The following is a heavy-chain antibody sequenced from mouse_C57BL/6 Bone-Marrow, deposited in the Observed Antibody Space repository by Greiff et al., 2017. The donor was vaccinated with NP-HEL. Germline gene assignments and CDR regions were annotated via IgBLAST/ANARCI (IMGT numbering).Heavy chain of an antibody. Sequence: QVQLQQSDAELVKPGASVRLSCKVSGYTFTDYTIHWMKQRPEQGLEWIGYIYPRDGSTKYNEKFMGKATLTADKSSSTAYMQLNSLTSEDSAVSFCARRGDGYGGYFDYWGQGTTLTVSS. J-gene: IGHJ2*01. CDR3: ARRGDGYGGYFDY. D-gene: IGHD2-2*01. CDR2: IYPRDGST. V-gene: IGHV1-78*01. CDR1: GYTFTDYT.